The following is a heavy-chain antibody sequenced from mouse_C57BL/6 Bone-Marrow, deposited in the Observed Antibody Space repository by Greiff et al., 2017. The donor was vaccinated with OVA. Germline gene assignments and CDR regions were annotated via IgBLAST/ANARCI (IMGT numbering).Heavy chain of an antibody. CDR1: GFTFSDYG. Sequence: EVQLQESGGGLVKPGGSLKLSCAASGFTFSDYGMHWVRQAPEKGLEWVAYISSGSSTIYYADTVKGRFTISRDNAKNTLFLQMTSLRSEDTAMYYCARGAYYYGSSFYYYAMDYWGQGTSVTVSS. J-gene: IGHJ4*01. CDR2: ISSGSSTI. CDR3: ARGAYYYGSSFYYYAMDY. D-gene: IGHD1-1*01. V-gene: IGHV5-17*01.